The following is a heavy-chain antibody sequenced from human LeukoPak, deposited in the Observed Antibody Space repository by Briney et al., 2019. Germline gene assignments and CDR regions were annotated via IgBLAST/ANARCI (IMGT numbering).Heavy chain of an antibody. CDR1: GFTFSSYS. Sequence: GGSLRLSCAASGFTFSSYSMNWVRQAPGKGLEWVAVLSYDGSNKYYADSVKGRFTISRDNSKNTLYLQMNSLRAEDTAVYYCAKDLGWFDPWGQGTLVTVSS. V-gene: IGHV3-30*18. D-gene: IGHD7-27*01. CDR3: AKDLGWFDP. CDR2: LSYDGSNK. J-gene: IGHJ5*02.